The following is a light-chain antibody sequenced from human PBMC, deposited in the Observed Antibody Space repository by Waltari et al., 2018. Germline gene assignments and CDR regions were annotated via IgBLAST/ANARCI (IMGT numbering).Light chain of an antibody. J-gene: IGKJ1*01. CDR2: GAS. Sequence: EIVLTQSPGTLSLSPGERATLSCRASQSVSSSYLAWYQQKPGQAPRPLIYGASSRATGIPDRFSGSGSGTDFTHTINRLEPEDFAVYYCQQYGSSPRTFGQGTKVEIK. CDR3: QQYGSSPRT. CDR1: QSVSSSY. V-gene: IGKV3-20*01.